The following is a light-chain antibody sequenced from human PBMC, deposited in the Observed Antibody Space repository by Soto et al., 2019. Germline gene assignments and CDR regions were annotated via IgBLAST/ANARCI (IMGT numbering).Light chain of an antibody. CDR2: GAS. CDR1: QSVSSN. J-gene: IGKJ1*01. Sequence: EIVMTQSPATLSVSPGERATLSCRASQSVSSNLAWYQQKPGQAPRLLIYGASTRATAIPARFRGSGSGTAFTLTSTSLQSEVFALYSCQQYNNWPQWTFGQVTKVDIK. V-gene: IGKV3-15*01. CDR3: QQYNNWPQWT.